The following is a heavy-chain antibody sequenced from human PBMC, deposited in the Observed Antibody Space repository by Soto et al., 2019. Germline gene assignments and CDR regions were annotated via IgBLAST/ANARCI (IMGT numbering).Heavy chain of an antibody. Sequence: GGSLRLSCAASGFTFSGYAIHWVRQAPGKGLEWVAIISFDGTNEYYADSVKGRFTISRDNSKTTFYLQLNSLRAEDTAMYYCARALSVSYHYFDYWGQGTLVTVSS. J-gene: IGHJ4*02. CDR3: ARALSVSYHYFDY. D-gene: IGHD3-16*01. V-gene: IGHV3-30-3*01. CDR2: ISFDGTNE. CDR1: GFTFSGYA.